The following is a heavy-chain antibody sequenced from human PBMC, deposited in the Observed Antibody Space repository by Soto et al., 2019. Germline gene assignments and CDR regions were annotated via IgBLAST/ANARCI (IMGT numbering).Heavy chain of an antibody. CDR2: ISPNSGGT. CDR1: GYTFTGYY. CDR3: GRCRTDSYAMDV. J-gene: IGHJ6*02. D-gene: IGHD2-8*02. V-gene: IGHV1-2*02. Sequence: GASVKVSCKASGYTFTGYYMHWVRQAPGQGPEWMGWISPNSGGTNYAQKFQGRVIMTRDTSINTVYMELSRLRSDDTAMYYCGRCRTDSYAMDVWGQGTTVTVSS.